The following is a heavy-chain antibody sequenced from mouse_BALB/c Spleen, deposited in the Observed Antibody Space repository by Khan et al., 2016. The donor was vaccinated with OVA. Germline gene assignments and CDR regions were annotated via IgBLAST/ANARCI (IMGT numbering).Heavy chain of an antibody. V-gene: IGHV5-6*01. CDR3: AGQITGSFVY. Sequence: EVELVESGGDLVKPGGSLKLSCAASGFTFSSYSMSWIRQTPDKRLEWVTTISSVGDYTYYPDSVKGRFTISSDNAKNTLYLQMSSLKSDASAMYYCAGQITGSFVYWGQGTLGTVSA. CDR2: ISSVGDYT. D-gene: IGHD4-1*01. CDR1: GFTFSSYS. J-gene: IGHJ3*01.